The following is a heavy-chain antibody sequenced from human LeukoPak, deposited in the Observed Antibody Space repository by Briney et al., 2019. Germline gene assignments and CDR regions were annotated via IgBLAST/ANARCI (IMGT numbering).Heavy chain of an antibody. CDR3: ARAVTATIWYYYYMDV. V-gene: IGHV3-7*01. D-gene: IGHD2-21*02. J-gene: IGHJ6*03. CDR1: GFTFSSYW. Sequence: GGSLRLSCAASGFTFSSYWMSWVRQAPGKGLEWVANIKQDGSEKYYVDSVKGRFTISRGNAKNSLYLQMNSLRAEDTAVYYCARAVTATIWYYYYMDVWGKGTTVTISS. CDR2: IKQDGSEK.